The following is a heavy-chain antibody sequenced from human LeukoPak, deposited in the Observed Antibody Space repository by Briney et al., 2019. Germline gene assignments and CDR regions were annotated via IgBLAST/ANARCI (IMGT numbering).Heavy chain of an antibody. V-gene: IGHV3-74*01. D-gene: IGHD5-18*01. CDR3: ARGAAMEPFDY. CDR1: GFTFSSYW. CDR2: INSDGSST. J-gene: IGHJ4*02. Sequence: GGSLRLSCAASGFTFSSYWMHRVRQAPGKGLVWVSRINSDGSSTSYADSVKGRFTISRDNAKNTLYLQMNSLRAEDTAVYYCARGAAMEPFDYWGQGTLVTVSS.